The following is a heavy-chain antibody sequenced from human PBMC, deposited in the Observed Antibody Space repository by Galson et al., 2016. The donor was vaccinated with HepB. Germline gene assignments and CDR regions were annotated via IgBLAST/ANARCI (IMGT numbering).Heavy chain of an antibody. J-gene: IGHJ4*02. D-gene: IGHD3-22*01. CDR3: TRDSYSSADY. Sequence: SLRLSCAVSGPTFSSNWFHWVRQAPGRGLVWVSRINNDGSETFYADSVKGRFTISRDNAKNTVYLQMNSLRAEDSAVYYCTRDSYSSADYWGQGTLVTVSS. CDR1: GPTFSSNW. CDR2: INNDGSET. V-gene: IGHV3-74*01.